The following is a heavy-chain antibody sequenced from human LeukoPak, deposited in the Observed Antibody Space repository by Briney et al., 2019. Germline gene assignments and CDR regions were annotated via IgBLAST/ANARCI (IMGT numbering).Heavy chain of an antibody. Sequence: GGSLRLSCAASGFTLSGNWMHWVRQAPGKGLVWVSRINSDGSSTSYADSVKGRFTISRDNAKNTLYLQMNSLRAEDTAVYYCARGSSGSFWQAVDIWGQGTMVTVSS. CDR3: ARGSSGSFWQAVDI. V-gene: IGHV3-74*01. J-gene: IGHJ3*02. D-gene: IGHD1-26*01. CDR1: GFTLSGNW. CDR2: INSDGSST.